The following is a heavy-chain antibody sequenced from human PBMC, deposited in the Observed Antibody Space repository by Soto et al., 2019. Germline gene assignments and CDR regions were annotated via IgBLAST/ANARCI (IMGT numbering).Heavy chain of an antibody. CDR2: IKSKTDGGAT. Sequence: GGSLRLSCAASGFTFTNAWINWVRQAPGKGLEWVGRIKSKTDGGATDYAEPVKGRFAISRDDSNNMVYLEMNSLQTEDTAVYYCTTDSYITSIIVRFDYWGHGTLVTVSS. V-gene: IGHV3-15*07. CDR3: TTDSYITSIIVRFDY. CDR1: GFTFTNAW. J-gene: IGHJ4*01. D-gene: IGHD3-22*01.